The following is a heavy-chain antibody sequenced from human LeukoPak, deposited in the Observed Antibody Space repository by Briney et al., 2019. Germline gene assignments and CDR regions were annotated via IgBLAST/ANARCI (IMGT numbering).Heavy chain of an antibody. Sequence: ASVKVSCKASGHTFTGYCMHWVRQAPGQGLEWMGWINPNSGATNYTQNFQGRVTMTRDTSISTAYMELSRLRSDDTAVYYCARTTDLTIFGVVLISGFFDYWGQGTLVTVSS. CDR3: ARTTDLTIFGVVLISGFFDY. J-gene: IGHJ4*02. CDR2: INPNSGAT. V-gene: IGHV1-2*02. D-gene: IGHD3-3*01. CDR1: GHTFTGYC.